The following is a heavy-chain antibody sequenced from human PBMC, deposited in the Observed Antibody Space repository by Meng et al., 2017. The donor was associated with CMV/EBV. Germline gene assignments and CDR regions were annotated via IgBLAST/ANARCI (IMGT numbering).Heavy chain of an antibody. CDR3: ARVLSGAIDY. Sequence: LSCAAFGFTCNEYGMTWVRKAPGKGLEGVSGINGNGGSTDYADSVKGRFTISRDNAKNSLYLQMNSLRAEDTALYYCARVLSGAIDYWGQGTLVTVSS. J-gene: IGHJ4*02. CDR2: INGNGGST. D-gene: IGHD7-27*01. V-gene: IGHV3-20*04. CDR1: GFTCNEYG.